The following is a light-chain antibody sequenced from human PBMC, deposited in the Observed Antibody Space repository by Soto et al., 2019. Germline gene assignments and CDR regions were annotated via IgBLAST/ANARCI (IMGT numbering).Light chain of an antibody. CDR3: SSYTSSSSYV. Sequence: QSALTQPASVSGSPGQSITISRTGTSSDVGGYNYVCWYQQHPAKAPKLVISHVSNRPSGVSDRFSGSKSGNTASLSISGLQAEDEADYYCSSYTSSSSYVFGTGTKLTVL. CDR1: SSDVGGYNY. CDR2: HVS. V-gene: IGLV2-14*01. J-gene: IGLJ1*01.